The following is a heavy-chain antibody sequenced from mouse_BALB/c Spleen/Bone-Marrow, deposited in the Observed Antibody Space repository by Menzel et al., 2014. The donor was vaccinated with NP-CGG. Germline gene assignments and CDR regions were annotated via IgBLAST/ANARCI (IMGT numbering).Heavy chain of an antibody. CDR2: ISSGGST. CDR3: ARRGPLLRDFDY. V-gene: IGHV5-6-5*01. CDR1: GFTFSNYA. D-gene: IGHD1-2*01. J-gene: IGHJ2*01. Sequence: EVMLVEPGGGLVKPGGSLKLSCAASGFTFSNYAMSWVRQTQEKRLEWVASISSGGSTYYPDSVKGRFTISRDNARNILYLQMSSLRSEDTAMYYCARRGPLLRDFDYWGQGTTLTVSS.